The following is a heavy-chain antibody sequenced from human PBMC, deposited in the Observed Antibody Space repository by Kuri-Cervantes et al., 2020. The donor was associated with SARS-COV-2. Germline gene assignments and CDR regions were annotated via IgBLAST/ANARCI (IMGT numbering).Heavy chain of an antibody. V-gene: IGHV3-21*01. D-gene: IGHD6-6*01. J-gene: IGHJ6*02. CDR1: GFTVSSNY. Sequence: GGSLRLSCAASGFTVSSNYMSWVRQAPGKGLEWVSSISSSSSYIYYADSVKGRFTISRDNAKNSLYLQMNSLRAEDTAVYYCAVQSVAAHYYYGMDVWGQGTMVTVSS. CDR3: AVQSVAAHYYYGMDV. CDR2: ISSSSSYI.